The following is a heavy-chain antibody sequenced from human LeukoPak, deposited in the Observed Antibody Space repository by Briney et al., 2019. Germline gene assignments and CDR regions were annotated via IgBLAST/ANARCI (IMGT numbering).Heavy chain of an antibody. Sequence: SVKVSCKASGGTFSSYTISWVRQARGQGLEWMGRIIPILGIANYAQKFQGRVTITADKSTSTASMELSSLRSEDTAVYYCARGLHIVVVPAASEADWFDPWGQGTLVTVSS. D-gene: IGHD2-2*01. CDR1: GGTFSSYT. CDR3: ARGLHIVVVPAASEADWFDP. CDR2: IIPILGIA. V-gene: IGHV1-69*02. J-gene: IGHJ5*02.